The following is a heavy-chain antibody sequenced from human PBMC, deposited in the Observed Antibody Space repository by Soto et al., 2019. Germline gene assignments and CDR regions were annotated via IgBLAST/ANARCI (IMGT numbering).Heavy chain of an antibody. V-gene: IGHV4-4*02. CDR3: AGRWGEGRVDY. CDR2: IYHSGNT. J-gene: IGHJ4*02. D-gene: IGHD3-10*01. CDR1: GGSISSSNW. Sequence: QVQLQESGPGLVKPSGTLSLTCAVSGGSISSSNWWSWVRQPPGKGLEWIGEIYHSGNTNYNPSLKSRVTMAVDKSRNQCSRQLSSVTAAATAVYYCAGRWGEGRVDYWGQGTLVTVSS.